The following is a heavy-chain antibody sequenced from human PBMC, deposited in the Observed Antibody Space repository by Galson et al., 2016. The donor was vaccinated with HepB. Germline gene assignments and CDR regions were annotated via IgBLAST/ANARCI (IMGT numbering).Heavy chain of an antibody. CDR2: ICGSCGDI. J-gene: IGHJ4*02. CDR3: AIDPSHWIENPFAL. CDR1: GFTFRGST. Sequence: SLRLSCAASGFTFRGSTMTWVRQAPGKGLEWVSTICGSCGDIDYADSVQGRFTISRDTSKNTLSLQMNSLRAEDTATYYCAIDPSHWIENPFALWGQGTLVTVSS. D-gene: IGHD2-2*03. V-gene: IGHV3-23*01.